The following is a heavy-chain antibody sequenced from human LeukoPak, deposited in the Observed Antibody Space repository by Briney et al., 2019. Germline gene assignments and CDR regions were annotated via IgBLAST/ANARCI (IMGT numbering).Heavy chain of an antibody. CDR1: GGSISSYY. Sequence: SETLSLTCTVSGGSISSYYWTWIRQSPGKGLEWIGFFHHSGSTNYNPSFKSRVTISLDTSKNHSSLRLSSVTAADTAVYYCARDREVGATGYYFDYWGQGTLVTVSS. CDR2: FHHSGST. V-gene: IGHV4-59*12. J-gene: IGHJ4*02. CDR3: ARDREVGATGYYFDY. D-gene: IGHD1-26*01.